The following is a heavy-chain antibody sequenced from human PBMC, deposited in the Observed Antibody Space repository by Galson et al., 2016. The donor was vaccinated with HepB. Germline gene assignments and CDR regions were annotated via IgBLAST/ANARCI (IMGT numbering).Heavy chain of an antibody. J-gene: IGHJ4*02. CDR1: GFTFSGHA. CDR2: IYYDGSNT. CDR3: AREARGWPERGDG. V-gene: IGHV3-30-3*01. D-gene: IGHD3-10*01. Sequence: SLRLSCAASGFTFSGHAVHWVRQAPGKGLEWVAVIYYDGSNTYYADSVKGRFTISRDNSKNTLYLQMDSLGVEETAVYYCAREARGWPERGDGGGQGTLGTVSS.